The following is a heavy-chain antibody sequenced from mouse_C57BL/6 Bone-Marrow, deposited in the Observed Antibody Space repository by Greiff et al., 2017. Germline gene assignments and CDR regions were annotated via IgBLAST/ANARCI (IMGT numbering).Heavy chain of an antibody. CDR2: ISSGGSYT. D-gene: IGHD1-1*01. CDR1: GFTFSSYG. V-gene: IGHV5-6*01. CDR3: AVRYYYGSEGFAY. Sequence: EVQLMESGGDLVKPGGSLKLSCAASGFTFSSYGMSWVRQTPDKRLEWVATISSGGSYTYYPDSVKGRFTISRDNATNTLYLQKSSLKSEDTAMYYCAVRYYYGSEGFAYWGQGTLVTVSA. J-gene: IGHJ3*01.